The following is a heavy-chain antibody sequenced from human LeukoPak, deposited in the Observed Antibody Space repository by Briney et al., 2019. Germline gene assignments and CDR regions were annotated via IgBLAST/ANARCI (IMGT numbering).Heavy chain of an antibody. D-gene: IGHD3-9*01. CDR1: GGSVSSGSYF. CDR3: ARGSLTGRVVYLDY. V-gene: IGHV4-61*01. J-gene: IGHJ4*02. Sequence: SETLYLTCTVSGGSVSSGSYFWSWVRQPPGKGLEWIAYVYYSGSTNYNASLKSRVTISRDTSKNQFSLKLSSVTAADTAVYYCARGSLTGRVVYLDYWGQGTLVTVSS. CDR2: VYYSGST.